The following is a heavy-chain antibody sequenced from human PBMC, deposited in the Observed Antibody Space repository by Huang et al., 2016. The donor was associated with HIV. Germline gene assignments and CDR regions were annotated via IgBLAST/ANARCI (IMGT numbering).Heavy chain of an antibody. Sequence: QMQLQQRGAGLLKPSETLSLTCGVSGGSFTGNYLTWISQAPGKGLGWMGEVNDSGATTYTPSLNGRVTISLDKSNRELALNLRSVTAADTAVYYCARQWTILEWLLGLDVWGQGTTVIVSS. CDR2: VNDSGAT. J-gene: IGHJ6*02. V-gene: IGHV4-34*02. D-gene: IGHD3-3*01. CDR1: GGSFTGNY. CDR3: ARQWTILEWLLGLDV.